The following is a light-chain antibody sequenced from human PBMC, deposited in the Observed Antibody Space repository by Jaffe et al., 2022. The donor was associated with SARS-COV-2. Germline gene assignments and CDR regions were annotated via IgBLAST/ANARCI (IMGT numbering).Light chain of an antibody. J-gene: IGKJ1*01. Sequence: EVVVTQSPATLSLSPGDRATLSCRASQNVGSYLVWYQQKPGQAPRLLIYDSSSRASGIPARFSGSGSGTDFTLTIRSLEPEDFAVYYCQQRRDWPLTFGQGTKVEIK. CDR2: DSS. CDR1: QNVGSY. CDR3: QQRRDWPLT. V-gene: IGKV3-11*01.